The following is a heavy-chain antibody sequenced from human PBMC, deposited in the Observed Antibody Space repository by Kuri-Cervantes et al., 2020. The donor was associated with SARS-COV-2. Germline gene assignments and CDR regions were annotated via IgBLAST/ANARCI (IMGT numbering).Heavy chain of an antibody. CDR3: ARDKGQVAVASSWWFDP. V-gene: IGHV3-73*01. J-gene: IGHJ5*02. D-gene: IGHD6-19*01. Sequence: GGSLRLSCAASGFTFSGSAMHWVRQASGKGLEWVGRIRSKANSYATAYAASVKGRFTISRDDSKNTAYLQMNSLKTEDTAVYYCARDKGQVAVASSWWFDPWGQGTLVTVSS. CDR1: GFTFSGSA. CDR2: IRSKANSYAT.